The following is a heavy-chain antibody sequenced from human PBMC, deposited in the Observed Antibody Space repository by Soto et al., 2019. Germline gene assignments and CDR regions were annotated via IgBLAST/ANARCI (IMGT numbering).Heavy chain of an antibody. Sequence: QVQLQQWGAGLLKPSETLSLTCAVYGGSFSGYYWSWIRQPPGKGLEWIGEINHSGSTNYNPSLKSRVTIPVDTSKNQFSLKLSSVTAADTAVYYCARGSGPYSSGWYPHWGQGTLVTVSS. D-gene: IGHD6-19*01. CDR2: INHSGST. CDR1: GGSFSGYY. J-gene: IGHJ4*02. V-gene: IGHV4-34*01. CDR3: ARGSGPYSSGWYPH.